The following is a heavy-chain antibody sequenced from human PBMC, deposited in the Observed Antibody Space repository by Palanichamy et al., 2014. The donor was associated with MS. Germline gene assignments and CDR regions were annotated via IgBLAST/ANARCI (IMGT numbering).Heavy chain of an antibody. D-gene: IGHD1-26*01. J-gene: IGHJ4*02. Sequence: QLQMQESSPGLVKPSRPCPSPCTVSGGSISSSSYYWGWIRQPPGKGLEWIGSIYYSGSTYYNPSLKSRVTLSVDTSKNQFSLKLTSVTAADAAVYYCARHHSPNTVGAGSDYWGQGALVTVSS. CDR1: GGSISSSSYY. CDR3: ARHHSPNTVGAGSDY. V-gene: IGHV4-39*01. CDR2: IYYSGST.